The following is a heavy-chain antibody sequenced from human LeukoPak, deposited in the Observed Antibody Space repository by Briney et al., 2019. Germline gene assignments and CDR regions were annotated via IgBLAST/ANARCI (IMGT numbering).Heavy chain of an antibody. J-gene: IGHJ4*02. CDR3: ARGGASSPPFHY. CDR2: ISYSGTT. D-gene: IGHD2-2*01. Sequence: KPSETLSLTCTVSGGSMSTYFWSWIRQPPGKGPEWIGFISYSGTTNYNPSLKSRVTISVDTSKNQFSLKVNSMTAADTAVYYCARGGASSPPFHYGGREPWVTVPS. CDR1: GGSMSTYF. V-gene: IGHV4-59*01.